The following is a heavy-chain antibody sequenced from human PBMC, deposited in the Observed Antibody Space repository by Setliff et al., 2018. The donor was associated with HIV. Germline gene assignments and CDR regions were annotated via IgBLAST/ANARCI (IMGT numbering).Heavy chain of an antibody. CDR3: ARVATTQMWGWFAP. J-gene: IGHJ5*02. CDR2: ISSKRTSI. Sequence: GSLRLSCAASGFTFSRYGMHWVRQAPGKGLEWISYISSKRTSIYYADSVRGRFTISRDNSKNTLFLQMNSLRPEDAALYYCARVATTQMWGWFAPWGQGTLVTVSS. D-gene: IGHD1-26*01. V-gene: IGHV3-48*01. CDR1: GFTFSRYG.